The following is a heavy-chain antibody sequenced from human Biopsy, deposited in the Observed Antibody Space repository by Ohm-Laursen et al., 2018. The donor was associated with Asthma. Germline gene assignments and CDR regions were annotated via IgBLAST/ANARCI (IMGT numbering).Heavy chain of an antibody. CDR2: LSYDGSNK. V-gene: IGHV3-30*03. J-gene: IGHJ6*02. Sequence: SLRLSCSSSGFTFRSYGMHWVRQAPGKGLEWVAFLSYDGSNKYYGDSVKGRFTISRDNSKNTLYLQMDSLRAEDTAVYYCASYEVVTAILPMDVWGQGTTVTVSS. CDR3: ASYEVVTAILPMDV. D-gene: IGHD2-21*02. CDR1: GFTFRSYG.